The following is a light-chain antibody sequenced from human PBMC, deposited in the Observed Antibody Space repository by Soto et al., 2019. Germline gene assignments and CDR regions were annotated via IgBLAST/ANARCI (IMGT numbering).Light chain of an antibody. J-gene: IGLJ1*01. CDR3: QVWDSYSDHYV. V-gene: IGLV3-21*04. CDR2: YDS. Sequence: SYELTQPPSVSVAPGKTARITCGGTNIGSKNVHWYQQKPGQAPVLVIYYDSDRPSGIPERFSGSNSGNTATLTISRVEAGDEADYYCQVWDSYSDHYVFGTGTKLTVL. CDR1: NIGSKN.